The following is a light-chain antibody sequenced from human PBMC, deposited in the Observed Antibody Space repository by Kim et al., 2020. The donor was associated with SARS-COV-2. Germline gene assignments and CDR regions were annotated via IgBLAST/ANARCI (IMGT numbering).Light chain of an antibody. J-gene: IGLJ1*01. Sequence: GHSVTISVTGTSSDFGGYNYVSGYQQHPGKAPKLMIYDVSNRPSGVSNRFSGSKSGNTASLTISGLQAEDEADYYCSSYTSSSTLVFGTGTKVTVL. CDR3: SSYTSSSTLV. CDR2: DVS. V-gene: IGLV2-14*03. CDR1: SSDFGGYNY.